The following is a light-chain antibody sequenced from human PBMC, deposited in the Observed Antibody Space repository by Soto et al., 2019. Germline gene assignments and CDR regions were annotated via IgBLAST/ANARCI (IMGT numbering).Light chain of an antibody. J-gene: IGLJ2*01. CDR1: SSDVGGYNH. V-gene: IGLV2-8*01. CDR2: EVN. Sequence: QSVLTQPPSASGSPGQSVAISCSGTSSDVGGYNHVSWYQQHPGKAPKLLIFEVNKRPSGVPDRFSGSKSGNTASLTVSGLRPEDEADYYCGSYGGSNNLIFGGGTKLTVL. CDR3: GSYGGSNNLI.